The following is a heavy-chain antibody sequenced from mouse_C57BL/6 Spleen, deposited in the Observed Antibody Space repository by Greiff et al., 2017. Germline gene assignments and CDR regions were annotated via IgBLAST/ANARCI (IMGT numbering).Heavy chain of an antibody. CDR3: ARNFVRGGIDY. V-gene: IGHV2-2*01. CDR1: GFSLTSYG. J-gene: IGHJ2*01. CDR2: IWSGGST. Sequence: QVQLQQSGPGLVQPSQSLSITCTVSGFSLTSYGVNWVRQSPGKGLEWLGVIWSGGSTDYNAAFLSRLSISKDNSKSQVFFKMNSLHADDTAIYYCARNFVRGGIDYWGQGTTLTVSS.